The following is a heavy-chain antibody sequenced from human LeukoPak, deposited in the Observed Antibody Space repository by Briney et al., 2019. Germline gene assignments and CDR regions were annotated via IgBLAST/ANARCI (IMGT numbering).Heavy chain of an antibody. CDR3: ARGLLEWLMEGCFDY. Sequence: ASVKVSCKASGYTFTGYYMHWVRQAPGQGLEWMGWINPNSGGTNYAQKFQGRVTMTRDTSISTAYMELSRLRSDDTAVYYCARGLLEWLMEGCFDYWGQGTLVTVSS. CDR1: GYTFTGYY. J-gene: IGHJ4*02. D-gene: IGHD3-3*01. CDR2: INPNSGGT. V-gene: IGHV1-2*02.